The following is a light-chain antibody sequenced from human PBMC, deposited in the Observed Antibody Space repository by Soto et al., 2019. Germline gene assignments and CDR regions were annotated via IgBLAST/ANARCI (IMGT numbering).Light chain of an antibody. CDR2: GAS. CDR3: QQYGSSPWT. J-gene: IGKJ1*01. V-gene: IGKV3-20*01. Sequence: IVLTQSPGTLSLSPGKRATLSCRASQSVSSSYLAWYQQKPGQAPRLLIYGASSRATGIPDRFSGSGSGTDFTLTISRLEPEDFAVYYCQQYGSSPWTFGQGTKVEIK. CDR1: QSVSSSY.